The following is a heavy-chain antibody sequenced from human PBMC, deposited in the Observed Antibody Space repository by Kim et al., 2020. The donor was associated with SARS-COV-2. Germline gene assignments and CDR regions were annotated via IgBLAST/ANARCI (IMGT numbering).Heavy chain of an antibody. Sequence: GGSLRLSCAASGFTFSSYGMHWVRQAPGKGLEWVALISYDGTYKFYADSVKGRFTISRDNSKNTLYLQMNGLRADDTAVYACARGRDGYNCLDYWGQGTLVTVSS. CDR2: ISYDGTYK. D-gene: IGHD5-12*01. CDR1: GFTFSSYG. V-gene: IGHV3-33*05. J-gene: IGHJ4*02. CDR3: ARGRDGYNCLDY.